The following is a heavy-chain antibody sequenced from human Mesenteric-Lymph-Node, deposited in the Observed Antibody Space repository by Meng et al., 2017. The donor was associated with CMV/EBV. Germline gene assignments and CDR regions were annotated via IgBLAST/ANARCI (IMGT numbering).Heavy chain of an antibody. J-gene: IGHJ3*02. CDR1: GYSFTSYW. CDR2: IYPGDSDT. V-gene: IGHV5-51*01. Sequence: KVSCKGSGYSFTSYWIDWVRQMPGKGLEWMGTIYPGDSDTIYSPSFQGQVTISADKSINTAYLQWSSLKASDTAIYYCARPNWFDGRKGAFDIWGQGTMVTVSS. CDR3: ARPNWFDGRKGAFDI. D-gene: IGHD3-10*01.